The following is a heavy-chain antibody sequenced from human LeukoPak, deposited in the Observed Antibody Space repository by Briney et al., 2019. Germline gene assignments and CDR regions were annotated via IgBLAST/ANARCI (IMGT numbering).Heavy chain of an antibody. Sequence: GESLRISCKGSGYSFTSYWIGWVRQMPGKGLEWMGIIYPGDSDTRYSPSFQGQVTISADKSISTAYLQWSSLKASDTAMYYCARAYYDSSGYYPGAFDIWGQGTMVTVSS. CDR3: ARAYYDSSGYYPGAFDI. CDR2: IYPGDSDT. CDR1: GYSFTSYW. J-gene: IGHJ3*02. V-gene: IGHV5-51*01. D-gene: IGHD3-22*01.